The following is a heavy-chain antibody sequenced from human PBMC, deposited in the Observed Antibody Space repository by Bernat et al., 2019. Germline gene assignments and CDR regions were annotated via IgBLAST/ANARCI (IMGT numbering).Heavy chain of an antibody. V-gene: IGHV3-33*01. CDR1: GFTFSSYG. J-gene: IGHJ4*02. Sequence: QVQLVESGGGVVQPGRSLRLSCAASGFTFSSYGMHWVRQAPGKGLEWVAVIWYDGSNKYYAGSVKGRFTISRDNSKNTLYLQMNSLRAEDTAVYYCAREYCTGGVCSSFDYWGQGTLVTVSS. CDR3: AREYCTGGVCSSFDY. D-gene: IGHD2-8*02. CDR2: IWYDGSNK.